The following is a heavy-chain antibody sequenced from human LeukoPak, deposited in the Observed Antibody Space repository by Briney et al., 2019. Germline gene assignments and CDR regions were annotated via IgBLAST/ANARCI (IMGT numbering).Heavy chain of an antibody. CDR2: ISISGGTT. D-gene: IGHD3-22*01. CDR3: AACKGIVVDLFPAY. J-gene: IGHJ4*02. CDR1: GFAFSNHA. Sequence: GGSLRLSCTASGFAFSNHAMSWVRQAPGKGLEWVSSISISGGTTYYADSVKGRFTISRENSKSTLYLQMNSLRADDTAVYYCAACKGIVVDLFPAYWGQGTLVTVSS. V-gene: IGHV3-23*01.